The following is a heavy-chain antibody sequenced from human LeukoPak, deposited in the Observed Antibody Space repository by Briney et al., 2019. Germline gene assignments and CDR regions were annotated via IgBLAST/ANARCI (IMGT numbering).Heavy chain of an antibody. J-gene: IGHJ4*02. CDR1: GYSISSGYY. D-gene: IGHD5-12*01. Sequence: SETLSLTCTVSGYSISSGYYWGWIRQPPEKGLEWIGSIYHSGSTYYNPSLKSRVTISVDTSKNQFSLKLSSVTAADTAVYYCARASGYVFDYWGQGTLVTVSS. V-gene: IGHV4-38-2*02. CDR2: IYHSGST. CDR3: ARASGYVFDY.